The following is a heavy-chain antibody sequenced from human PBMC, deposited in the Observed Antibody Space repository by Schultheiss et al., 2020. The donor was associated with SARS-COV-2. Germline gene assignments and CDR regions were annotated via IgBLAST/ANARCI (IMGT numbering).Heavy chain of an antibody. J-gene: IGHJ4*02. D-gene: IGHD5-12*01. CDR2: INSDGSST. CDR3: ARGGYSNDF. V-gene: IGHV3-74*03. Sequence: GGSLRLSCAASGFTFSNAWMSWVRQAPGKGLVWVSRINSDGSSTTYADSVKGRFTISRDNAKNTLFLQMNSLRAEDTAIYYCARGGYSNDFWGQGTLVTVSS. CDR1: GFTFSNAW.